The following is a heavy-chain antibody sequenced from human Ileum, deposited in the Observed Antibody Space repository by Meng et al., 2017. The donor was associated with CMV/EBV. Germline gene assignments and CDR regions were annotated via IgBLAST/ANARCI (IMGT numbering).Heavy chain of an antibody. J-gene: IGHJ5*02. CDR1: GDSVSTNTVV. D-gene: IGHD3-10*01. Sequence: QVQVRQPGQGLLNPSQTLSLTCAISGDSVSTNTVVWHLIRQSPSRGLEWLARTYYMSKWYYDYAASVRSRIILNPDTSNNQFSLQLNSVIPEDTAVYYCAGGSNNMGHTWGQGTLVTVSS. CDR2: TYYMSKWYY. V-gene: IGHV6-1*01. CDR3: AGGSNNMGHT.